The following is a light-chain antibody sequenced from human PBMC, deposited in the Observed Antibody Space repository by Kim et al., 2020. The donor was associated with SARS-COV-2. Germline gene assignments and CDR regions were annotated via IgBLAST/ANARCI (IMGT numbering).Light chain of an antibody. V-gene: IGKV1-33*01. CDR2: DAS. CDR1: QDISNY. Sequence: DIQMTQSPSSLSASVGARVTITCQASQDISNYLNWYQQKPGKAPKLLIYDASNLETGVPSRFSGSGSGTDFTFTISSLQPEDIATYYCQQYDNLPRTFGGGTKVDIK. J-gene: IGKJ4*01. CDR3: QQYDNLPRT.